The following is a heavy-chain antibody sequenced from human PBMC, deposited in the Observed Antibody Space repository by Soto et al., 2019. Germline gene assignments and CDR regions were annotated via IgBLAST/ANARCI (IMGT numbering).Heavy chain of an antibody. CDR1: GLTFSSYA. V-gene: IGHV3-23*01. D-gene: IGHD4-17*01. CDR3: TNSSSIYGDHGFQN. J-gene: IGHJ4*02. Sequence: GGSLRLSCVASGLTFSSYAMFLVRQAPGKGLDWVSRMSGNGDGTYYANSVKSRLTISRVNSKNTLYLQMTSLTGDNTAVYYFTNSSSIYGDHGFQNWGKGTMVT. CDR2: MSGNGDGT.